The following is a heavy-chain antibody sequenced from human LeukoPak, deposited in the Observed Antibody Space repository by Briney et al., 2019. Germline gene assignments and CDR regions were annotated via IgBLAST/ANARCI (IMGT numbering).Heavy chain of an antibody. CDR2: ISGSGGST. D-gene: IGHD6-19*01. J-gene: IGHJ4*02. Sequence: GGSLRLSCAASGFTFSSYAMSWVRQAPGKGLEWVSAISGSGGSTYYADSVKGRLTISRDNSKNTLYLQMNSLRAEDTAVYYCAKDFLIAVAGTIDYWGQGTLVTVSS. CDR3: AKDFLIAVAGTIDY. V-gene: IGHV3-23*01. CDR1: GFTFSSYA.